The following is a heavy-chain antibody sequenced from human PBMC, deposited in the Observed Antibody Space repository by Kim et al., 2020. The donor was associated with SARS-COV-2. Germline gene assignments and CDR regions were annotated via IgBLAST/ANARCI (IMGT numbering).Heavy chain of an antibody. V-gene: IGHV4-61*01. CDR1: GASVDSHSYS. CDR3: ARAALGGHALDV. CDR2: IHISRGT. J-gene: IGHJ6*02. Sequence: SETLSLTCIVSGASVDSHSYSWTWIRQPPGKGLEWIGYIHISRGTNYDPSLNSRVTMSLDTSRDQFSLMLTSVTAADSAVYFCARAALGGHALDVWGQGTTAIVSS. D-gene: IGHD2-15*01.